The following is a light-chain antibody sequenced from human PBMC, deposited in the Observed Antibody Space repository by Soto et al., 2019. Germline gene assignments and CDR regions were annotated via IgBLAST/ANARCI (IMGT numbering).Light chain of an antibody. V-gene: IGKV3-15*01. Sequence: EIVMTQSPATLSVSPGERATLSCRASQSVSSNLAWYQQKPGQAPRLLIYGASTRATGIPARFSGSGSGTEFPVNVSRLQSEDFAVYYCQQYNNWPGTFGEGTKVEIK. CDR3: QQYNNWPGT. CDR1: QSVSSN. CDR2: GAS. J-gene: IGKJ1*01.